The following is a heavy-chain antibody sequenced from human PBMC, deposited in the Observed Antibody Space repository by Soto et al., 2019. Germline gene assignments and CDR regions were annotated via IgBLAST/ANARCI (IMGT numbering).Heavy chain of an antibody. CDR2: IYPGDSDT. V-gene: IGHV5-51*01. J-gene: IGHJ3*02. D-gene: IGHD1-26*01. Sequence: GESLKISCKGSGYSFTSYWIGWVRQMPGKGLEWMGIIYPGDSDTRYSPSFQGQVTISADKSIRTAYLQWSSLKASDTAMYYCARHVGGSHYTPHAFDIWGQGTMVTVSS. CDR1: GYSFTSYW. CDR3: ARHVGGSHYTPHAFDI.